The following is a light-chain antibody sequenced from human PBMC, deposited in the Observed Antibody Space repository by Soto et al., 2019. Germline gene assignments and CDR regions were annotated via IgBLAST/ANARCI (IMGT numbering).Light chain of an antibody. CDR3: SSYTSSSTLV. J-gene: IGLJ2*01. CDR1: SSDVGGYNY. V-gene: IGLV2-14*01. Sequence: QSALTQPASVSGSPGQSITISCTGTSSDVGGYNYVSWYQQHPGKAPKLMTYDVSNRPSGVSNRFSGSKSGNTASLTISGLQAEDEADYYCSSYTSSSTLVFGGGTKPTVL. CDR2: DVS.